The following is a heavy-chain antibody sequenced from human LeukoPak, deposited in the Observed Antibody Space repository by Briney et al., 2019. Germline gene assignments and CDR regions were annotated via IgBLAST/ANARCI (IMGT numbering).Heavy chain of an antibody. V-gene: IGHV3-21*01. Sequence: GGSLRLSCAGSGFTFSGYSLNWVRQAPGKGLEWVSSITSSGSSMYYADSVKGRFTISRDNAKNSLYLQMNSLRAEDTAVYYCARASTVTTFVYYYYGMDVWGQGTTVTVSS. CDR2: ITSSGSSM. CDR3: ARASTVTTFVYYYYGMDV. CDR1: GFTFSGYS. D-gene: IGHD4-17*01. J-gene: IGHJ6*02.